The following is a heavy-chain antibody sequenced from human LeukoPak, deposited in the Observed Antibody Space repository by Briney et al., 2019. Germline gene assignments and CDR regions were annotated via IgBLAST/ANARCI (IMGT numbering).Heavy chain of an antibody. J-gene: IGHJ3*02. Sequence: GGSLRLSCAASGFSFSDYGMNWVRQAPGKGLEWVSSISSSSSSIYYADSVSGRFTISRGTAKNSLYLQMNSLRAEDTAVYYCAKSYCSSTSCYRGAFDIWGQGTMVTVSS. V-gene: IGHV3-21*01. D-gene: IGHD2-2*01. CDR1: GFSFSDYG. CDR3: AKSYCSSTSCYRGAFDI. CDR2: ISSSSSSI.